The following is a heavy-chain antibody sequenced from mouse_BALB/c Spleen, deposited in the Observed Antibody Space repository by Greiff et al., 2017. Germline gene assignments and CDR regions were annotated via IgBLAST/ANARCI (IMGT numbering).Heavy chain of an antibody. J-gene: IGHJ4*01. CDR1: GFNIKDYY. D-gene: IGHD2-4*01. V-gene: IGHV14-1*02. CDR2: IDPENGNT. Sequence: VQLQQSGAELVRPGALVKLSCKASGFNIKDYYMHWVKQRPEQGLEWIGWIDPENGNTIYDPKFQGKASITADTSSNTAYLQLSSLTSEDTAVYYCARGDDYPMDYWGQGTSVTVSS. CDR3: ARGDDYPMDY.